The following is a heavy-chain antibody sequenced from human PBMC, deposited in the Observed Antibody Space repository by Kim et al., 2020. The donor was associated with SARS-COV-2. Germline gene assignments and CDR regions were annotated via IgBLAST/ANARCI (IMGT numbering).Heavy chain of an antibody. J-gene: IGHJ4*02. V-gene: IGHV3-48*04. D-gene: IGHD2-21*01. CDR3: ARDLGYSFDY. CDR2: I. Sequence: IFYATPGAGRFTISQDNAKNALYLQMNSLSAEDTAVYYCARDLGYSFDYWGQGSLVTVSS.